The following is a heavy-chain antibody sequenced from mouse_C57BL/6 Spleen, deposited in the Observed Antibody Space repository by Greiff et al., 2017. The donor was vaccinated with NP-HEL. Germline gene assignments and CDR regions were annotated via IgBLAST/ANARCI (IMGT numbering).Heavy chain of an antibody. D-gene: IGHD1-3*01. J-gene: IGHJ3*01. V-gene: IGHV5-4*03. Sequence: EVKVEESGGGLVKPGGSLKLSCAASGFTFSSYAMSWVRQTPEKRLEWVATISDGGSYTYYPDNVKGRFTISRDNAKNNLYLQMSHLKSEDTAMYYCARYRVVKAYWGQRTLVTVSA. CDR2: ISDGGSYT. CDR3: ARYRVVKAY. CDR1: GFTFSSYA.